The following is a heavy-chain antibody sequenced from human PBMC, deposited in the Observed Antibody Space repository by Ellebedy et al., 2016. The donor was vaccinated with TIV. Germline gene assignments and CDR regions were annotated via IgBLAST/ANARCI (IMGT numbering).Heavy chain of an antibody. J-gene: IGHJ4*02. CDR3: ARVTSRFGELGA. CDR2: INHSGST. V-gene: IGHV4-34*01. CDR1: GGSFSGYY. D-gene: IGHD3-10*01. Sequence: SETLSLXCAVYGGSFSGYYWSWIRQPPGKGLEWIGEINHSGSTNYNPPLKSRVTISVDRSKNQFSLKLSSVTAADTAVYYCARVTSRFGELGAWGQGTLVTVSS.